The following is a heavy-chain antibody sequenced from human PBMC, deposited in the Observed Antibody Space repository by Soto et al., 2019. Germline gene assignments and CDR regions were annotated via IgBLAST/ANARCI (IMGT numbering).Heavy chain of an antibody. CDR3: AKEGFGVVVPAGGAIDY. J-gene: IGHJ4*02. Sequence: GGSLRLSCAASGFTFSSYAMSWVRQAPGKGLEWVSAISGSGGSTYYADSVKGRFTISRDNSKNTLYLQMNSLRAENTAVYYCAKEGFGVVVPAGGAIDYWGQGTLVTVSS. D-gene: IGHD2-2*01. V-gene: IGHV3-23*01. CDR2: ISGSGGST. CDR1: GFTFSSYA.